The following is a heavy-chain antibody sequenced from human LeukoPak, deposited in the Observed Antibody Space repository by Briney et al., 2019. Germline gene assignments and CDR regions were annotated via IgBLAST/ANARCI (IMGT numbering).Heavy chain of an antibody. Sequence: SETLSLTCAVYGGSFNGHYWTWIRQPPGKGLEWIGEINRGGDTNYNPSLKSRVTISVDTSKTQVSLKLNSVTAADTALYYCARGVGTGSYFFNWGQGTLVTVSS. J-gene: IGHJ4*02. D-gene: IGHD1-26*01. CDR1: GGSFNGHY. V-gene: IGHV4-34*01. CDR2: INRGGDT. CDR3: ARGVGTGSYFFN.